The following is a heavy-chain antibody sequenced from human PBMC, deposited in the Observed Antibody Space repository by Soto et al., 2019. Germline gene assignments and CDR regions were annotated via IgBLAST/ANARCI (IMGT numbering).Heavy chain of an antibody. D-gene: IGHD2-2*01. CDR2: ISSSGSTI. J-gene: IGHJ5*02. CDR1: GFTFSSYE. CDR3: ASLNIVVVPAAPYNWLDP. V-gene: IGHV3-48*03. Sequence: GGSLRLSCAASGFTFSSYEMNWVRQAPGKGLEWVSYISSSGSTIYYADSVKGRFTISRDNAKNSLYLQMNSLRAEDTAVYYCASLNIVVVPAAPYNWLDPWGQGTLVTVSS.